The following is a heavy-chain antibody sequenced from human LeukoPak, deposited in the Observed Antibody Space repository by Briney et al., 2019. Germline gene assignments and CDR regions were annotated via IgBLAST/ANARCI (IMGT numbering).Heavy chain of an antibody. Sequence: ASVKVSCKASGYTFTGYYLHWVRQAPGQGLEWMAWINPNSGGTSYAQKFRGRVTMARDASISTFYMELTRLTSDDTAVYYCARRYHDILTGYRTENWFAPWGQGTLVTVSA. V-gene: IGHV1-2*02. J-gene: IGHJ5*02. D-gene: IGHD3-9*01. CDR3: ARRYHDILTGYRTENWFAP. CDR2: INPNSGGT. CDR1: GYTFTGYY.